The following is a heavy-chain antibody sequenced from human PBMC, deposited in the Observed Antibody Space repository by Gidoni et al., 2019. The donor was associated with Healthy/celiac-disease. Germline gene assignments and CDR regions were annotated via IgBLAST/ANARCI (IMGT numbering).Heavy chain of an antibody. J-gene: IGHJ3*02. D-gene: IGHD3-3*01. CDR2: IKSKTDGGTT. CDR3: TTNRGAYYDFWSGYYRGAFDI. Sequence: EVQLVESGGGLVKPGGSRRLSGAAAGFTFSNARMSWVRQAPGKGLEGVGRIKSKTDGGTTDYAAPVKGRFTISRDDSKTTLYLQMNSLKTEDTAVYYCTTNRGAYYDFWSGYYRGAFDIWGQGTMVTVSS. CDR1: GFTFSNAR. V-gene: IGHV3-15*01.